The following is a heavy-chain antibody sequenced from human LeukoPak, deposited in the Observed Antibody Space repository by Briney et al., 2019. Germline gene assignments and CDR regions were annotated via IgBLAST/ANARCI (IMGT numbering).Heavy chain of an antibody. V-gene: IGHV1-2*02. D-gene: IGHD1-26*01. CDR1: GYXFTDYY. CDR2: INSNNGGT. J-gene: IGHJ4*02. Sequence: ASVKVSCKASGYXFTDYYLHWVRQAPGQGLEWMGWINSNNGGTKYAQKFQGRVTMTRDTSVSTAYMELSSLRSDDTGVYFCARVLAAPVSLYTGSAIDYWGQGTLVTVSS. CDR3: ARVLAAPVSLYTGSAIDY.